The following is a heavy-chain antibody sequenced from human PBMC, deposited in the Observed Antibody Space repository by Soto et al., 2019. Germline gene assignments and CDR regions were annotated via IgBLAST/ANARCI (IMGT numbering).Heavy chain of an antibody. J-gene: IGHJ4*02. CDR2: IIPIFGTA. D-gene: IGHD2-2*01. Sequence: QVQLVQSGAEVKKPGSSVKVSCKASGGTFSSYAISWVRQAPGQGLEWMGGIIPIFGTANYAQKFQGRVTITADESTSTAYMELSSLRSEDTAVYYCARSPPNCISTSCYDQQQLGRVGYYWGQGTLVTVSS. CDR1: GGTFSSYA. V-gene: IGHV1-69*12. CDR3: ARSPPNCISTSCYDQQQLGRVGYY.